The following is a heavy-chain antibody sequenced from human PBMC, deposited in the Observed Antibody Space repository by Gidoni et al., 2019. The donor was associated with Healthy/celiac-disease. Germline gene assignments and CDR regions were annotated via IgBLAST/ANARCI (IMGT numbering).Heavy chain of an antibody. J-gene: IGHJ4*02. D-gene: IGHD3-3*01. CDR2: IYYSGST. CDR1: VGSISSSSYY. Sequence: QLQLQESGPGLVKPSETLSLTCTVPVGSISSSSYYWGWIRQPPGKGLELIGSIYYSGSTYYNPSLKSRVTISVDTSKNQFSLKLSSVTAADTAVYYCARYDFWSGYQRTLGEHNFDYWGQGTLVTVSS. V-gene: IGHV4-39*01. CDR3: ARYDFWSGYQRTLGEHNFDY.